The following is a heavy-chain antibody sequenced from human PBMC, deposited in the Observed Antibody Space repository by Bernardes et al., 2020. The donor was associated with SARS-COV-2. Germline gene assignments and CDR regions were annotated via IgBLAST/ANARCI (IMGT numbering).Heavy chain of an antibody. Sequence: GGSLRLSCAASGFTFSSYGMHWVRQAPGKGLEWVAVISYDGSNKYYADSVKGRFTISRDNSKNTLYLQMNSLRAEDTAVYYCAKLLTMINGMDVWGQGTTVTVSS. V-gene: IGHV3-30*18. CDR2: ISYDGSNK. D-gene: IGHD3-22*01. CDR1: GFTFSSYG. CDR3: AKLLTMINGMDV. J-gene: IGHJ6*02.